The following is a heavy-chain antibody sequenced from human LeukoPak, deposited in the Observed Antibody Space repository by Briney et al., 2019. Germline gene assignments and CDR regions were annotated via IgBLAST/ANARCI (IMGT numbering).Heavy chain of an antibody. J-gene: IGHJ4*02. CDR1: GFTFDDYA. CDR2: ISWNSGSI. CDR3: AKDRAYDFWSGSPFDY. D-gene: IGHD3-3*01. Sequence: GRSLRLSCAASGFTFDDYAMHWVRQAPGKGLEWVSGISWNSGSIGYADSVKGRFTISRDNAKNSLYLQMNSQRAEDTALYYCAKDRAYDFWSGSPFDYWGQGTLVTVSS. V-gene: IGHV3-9*01.